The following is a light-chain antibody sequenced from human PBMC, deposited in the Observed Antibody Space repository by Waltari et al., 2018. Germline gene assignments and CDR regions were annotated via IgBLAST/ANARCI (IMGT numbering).Light chain of an antibody. CDR1: QSVSTSF. Sequence: EIVLTQSPDTLSLSPGERATLSCRPSQSVSTSFLAWYQQKPGQAPRLLIYGASNRATGIPDRFSGRGSGTDFTLTISRLEPEDFAVYYCQQYFSSPPYTFGQGTKLEIK. CDR3: QQYFSSPPYT. J-gene: IGKJ2*01. V-gene: IGKV3-20*01. CDR2: GAS.